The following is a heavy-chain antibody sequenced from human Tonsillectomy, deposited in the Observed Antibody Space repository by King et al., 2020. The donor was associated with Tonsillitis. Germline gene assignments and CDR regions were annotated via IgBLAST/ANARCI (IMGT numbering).Heavy chain of an antibody. V-gene: IGHV3-23*04. Sequence: EVQLVESGGGLVQPGGSLRLSCAASGFTFSTYAMTWVRQAPGKGLEWVSLISGSGGGTYYADSVNGRFTISRDNSKNTLYLQMNSLRAEDTAVYYCAKTDYYVSTGYLPSNYYGMDVWGQGTTVTVSS. CDR2: ISGSGGGT. D-gene: IGHD3-22*01. CDR1: GFTFSTYA. J-gene: IGHJ6*02. CDR3: AKTDYYVSTGYLPSNYYGMDV.